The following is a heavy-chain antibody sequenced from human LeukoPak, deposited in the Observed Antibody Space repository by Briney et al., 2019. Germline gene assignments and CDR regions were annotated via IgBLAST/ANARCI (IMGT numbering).Heavy chain of an antibody. J-gene: IGHJ4*02. CDR3: ARHPTPLRYYYDSSGYYYFDY. Sequence: GGSLRLSCVASGFSFSSYWMSWVRQAPGKGPEWVASIKQDGSEKFYVDSVKGRFTISKDNAKNSLYLQMNSLRAGDTAVYYCARHPTPLRYYYDSSGYYYFDYWGQGTLVTVSS. CDR2: IKQDGSEK. V-gene: IGHV3-7*01. D-gene: IGHD3-22*01. CDR1: GFSFSSYW.